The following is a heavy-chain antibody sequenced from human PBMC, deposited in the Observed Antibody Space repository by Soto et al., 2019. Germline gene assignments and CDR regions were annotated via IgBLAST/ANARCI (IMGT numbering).Heavy chain of an antibody. D-gene: IGHD3-22*01. V-gene: IGHV3-53*01. Sequence: PGGSLRFSCAASGFTVSSNYMSWVRQAPGKGLEWVSVIYSGGSTYYADSVKGRFTISRDNSKNTLYLQMNSLRAEDTAVYYCARDLDDSSGYWYGPWFDPWGQGTLVTVSS. CDR1: GFTVSSNY. CDR3: ARDLDDSSGYWYGPWFDP. CDR2: IYSGGST. J-gene: IGHJ5*02.